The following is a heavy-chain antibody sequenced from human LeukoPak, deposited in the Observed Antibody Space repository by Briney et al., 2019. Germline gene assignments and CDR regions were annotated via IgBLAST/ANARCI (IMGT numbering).Heavy chain of an antibody. D-gene: IGHD6-13*01. CDR3: ARGRTHSSSWSDS. V-gene: IGHV3-23*01. Sequence: GGSLRLSCAASGFTLSSYAMNWVRQAPGKGLEWVSAISGSGDSTYYADSVKGRFTISRDNSKNTPYLQMNSLRAEDTAVYYCARGRTHSSSWSDSWGQGTLVTVSS. J-gene: IGHJ5*01. CDR1: GFTLSSYA. CDR2: ISGSGDST.